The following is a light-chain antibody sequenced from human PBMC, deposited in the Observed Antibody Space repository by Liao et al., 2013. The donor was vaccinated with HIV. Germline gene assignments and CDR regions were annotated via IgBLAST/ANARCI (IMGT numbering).Light chain of an antibody. J-gene: IGLJ1*01. CDR2: HDS. CDR1: KLGDKY. V-gene: IGLV3-1*01. CDR3: QAWDSTTASYV. Sequence: SYELTQSPSVSVSPGQTASITCSGDKLGDKYACWYQQKPGQSPVLVIYHDSKRPSGIPERFSGSNSGNTATLTISGTQATDEADYYCQAWDSTTASYVFGTGTKVTVL.